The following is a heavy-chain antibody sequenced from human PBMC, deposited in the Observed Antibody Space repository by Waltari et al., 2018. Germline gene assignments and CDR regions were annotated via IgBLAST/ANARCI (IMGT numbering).Heavy chain of an antibody. Sequence: QVQLMESGGGVVQPGKSLRLSSAASGFAFNKFIFHWVRQAPGKGLEWVASILNDVSDTKYADSVRGRFSISRDNSENTVYLQMDTLNIEDTGVYYCARGRSYGMDVWGQGTAVTVSS. J-gene: IGHJ6*02. V-gene: IGHV3-30*03. CDR3: ARGRSYGMDV. CDR1: GFAFNKFI. CDR2: ILNDVSDT.